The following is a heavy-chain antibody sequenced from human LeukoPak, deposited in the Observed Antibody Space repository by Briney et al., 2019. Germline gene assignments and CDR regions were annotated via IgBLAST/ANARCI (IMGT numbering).Heavy chain of an antibody. CDR3: ARSPSVTAYNWFDS. J-gene: IGHJ5*01. D-gene: IGHD4-11*01. CDR1: GGSFSGYY. Sequence: SETLSLTCAVYGGSFSGYYWSWIRQPPGKGLEWIGEINHSGSTNYNPSLKSRVTISVDTSKNQFSLKLSSVTAADTAVYYCARSPSVTAYNWFDSWGQGTLVTVSS. CDR2: INHSGST. V-gene: IGHV4-34*01.